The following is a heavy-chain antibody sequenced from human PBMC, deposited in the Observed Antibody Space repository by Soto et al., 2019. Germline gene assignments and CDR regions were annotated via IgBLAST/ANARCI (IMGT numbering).Heavy chain of an antibody. CDR2: IDSTGGST. CDR1: GFTFSAYA. D-gene: IGHD3-3*01. CDR3: AKDNGDFGVVGHIDY. J-gene: IGHJ4*02. V-gene: IGHV3-23*01. Sequence: GGSLRLSCAASGFTFSAYAMNWVRQAPGKGLEWVSSIDSTGGSTYYADSVKGRFTVSRDNSKNTLYLQMNSLRAEDTAVYYCAKDNGDFGVVGHIDYWGQGTLVTVSS.